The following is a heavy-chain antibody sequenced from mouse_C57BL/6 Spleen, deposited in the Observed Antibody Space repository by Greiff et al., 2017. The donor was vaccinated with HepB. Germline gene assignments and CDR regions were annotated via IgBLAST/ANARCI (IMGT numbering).Heavy chain of an antibody. V-gene: IGHV14-4*01. CDR3: TTRDGYDDWYFDV. D-gene: IGHD2-2*01. J-gene: IGHJ1*03. CDR2: IDPENGDT. CDR1: GFNIKDDY. Sequence: VQLQQSGAELVRPGASVKLSCTASGFNIKDDYMHWVKQRPEQGLEWIGWIDPENGDTEYASKFQGKATITADTSANTAYLQLSSLTSEDTAVYDCTTRDGYDDWYFDVWGTGTTVTVSS.